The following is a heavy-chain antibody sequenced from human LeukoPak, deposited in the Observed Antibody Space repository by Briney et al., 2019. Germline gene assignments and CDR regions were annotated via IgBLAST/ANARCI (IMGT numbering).Heavy chain of an antibody. J-gene: IGHJ4*02. CDR1: GFAFSDYS. V-gene: IGHV3-21*05. D-gene: IGHD7-27*01. CDR3: ARDDNWGFDY. CDR2: TRGSGSGM. Sequence: GGSLRLSCAASGFAFSDYSKNWVRQAPGKGLEWIANTRGSGSGMGSGSYYAGAVQGRFTISRDNAKNSLYLQMNSLRAEDTAFYYCARDDNWGFDYWGRGALVTVSS.